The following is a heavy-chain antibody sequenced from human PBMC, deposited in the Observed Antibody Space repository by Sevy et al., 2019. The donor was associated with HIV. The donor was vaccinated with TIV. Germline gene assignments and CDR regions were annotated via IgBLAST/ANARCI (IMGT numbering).Heavy chain of an antibody. D-gene: IGHD3-22*01. Sequence: ASVKVSCKVSGYTLTKLSMHWVRQAPGKGLEWMRRFDPEDGETIYAQKFQGRVTMTEDTSTDTAYTELSSLRYEDTVVYYCASAREYYEDSSGYLDYWGQGTLVTVSS. V-gene: IGHV1-24*01. J-gene: IGHJ4*02. CDR2: FDPEDGET. CDR3: ASAREYYEDSSGYLDY. CDR1: GYTLTKLS.